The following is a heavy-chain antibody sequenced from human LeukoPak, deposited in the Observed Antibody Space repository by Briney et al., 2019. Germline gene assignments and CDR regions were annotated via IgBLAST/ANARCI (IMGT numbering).Heavy chain of an antibody. Sequence: GGSLRLSCAASGFTFSSYAMHWVCQAPGKGLEWVAVISYDGSNKYYADSVKGRFTISRDNSKNTLYLQMNSLRAEDTAVYYCARDSYSGSYYSWFDPWGQGTLVTVSS. D-gene: IGHD1-26*01. CDR3: ARDSYSGSYYSWFDP. CDR2: ISYDGSNK. CDR1: GFTFSSYA. J-gene: IGHJ5*02. V-gene: IGHV3-30*04.